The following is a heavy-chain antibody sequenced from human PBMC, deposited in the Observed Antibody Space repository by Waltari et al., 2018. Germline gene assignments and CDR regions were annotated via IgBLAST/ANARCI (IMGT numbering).Heavy chain of an antibody. CDR1: GFIFSTSW. CDR2: INTDGSIT. J-gene: IGHJ4*02. Sequence: EVQLVECGGGLVQPGGSLRLSCAASGFIFSTSWMPWVRQAPGKGLVSVSHINTDGSITNYADSVKGRFTISRDNAKNTLFLQMNSLRAEDTAVYYCVLYSSSFLGDCWGQGTLVTVSS. V-gene: IGHV3-74*01. CDR3: VLYSSSFLGDC. D-gene: IGHD6-13*01.